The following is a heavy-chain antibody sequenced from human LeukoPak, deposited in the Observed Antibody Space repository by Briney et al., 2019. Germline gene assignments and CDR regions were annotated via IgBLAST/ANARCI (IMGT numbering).Heavy chain of an antibody. D-gene: IGHD3-22*01. CDR1: GYTFTGYY. V-gene: IGHV1-2*02. Sequence: ASVKVSCKASGYTFTGYYMHWVRQAPGQGLEWMGWINPNRGGTNYAQKSQGRVTMTRDTSISTAYMELSRLRSDDTAVYYCASLRYYDSSGFGYWGQGTLVTVSS. J-gene: IGHJ4*02. CDR3: ASLRYYDSSGFGY. CDR2: INPNRGGT.